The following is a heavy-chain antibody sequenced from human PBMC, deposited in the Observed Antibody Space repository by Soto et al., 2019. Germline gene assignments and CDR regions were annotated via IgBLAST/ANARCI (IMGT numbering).Heavy chain of an antibody. CDR2: IRSKANDYAT. V-gene: IGHV3-73*02. D-gene: IGHD2-15*01. CDR3: TGGYCTGGTCYSGYFQH. CDR1: GFTFSGST. J-gene: IGHJ1*01. Sequence: EVQLVQSGGGLVQPGGSLKLSCAASGFTFSGSTVHWVRQASGEGLQWVGRIRSKANDYATTYIASVKGRFTISRDDSRNTAYLQMSDLKTEDTAVYYCTGGYCTGGTCYSGYFQHWGQGALVTVCS.